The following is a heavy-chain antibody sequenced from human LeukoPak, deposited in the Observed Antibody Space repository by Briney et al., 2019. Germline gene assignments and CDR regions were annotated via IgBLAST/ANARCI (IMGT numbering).Heavy chain of an antibody. V-gene: IGHV3-73*01. Sequence: GGSLRLSCAASGGFIFSDSGIYWVRQASGKGLEWVGRIRSKANSYATAYAASVKGRFTISRDDSKNTAYLQMNSLKTEDTAVYYCTTVYSGIVENWFDPWGQGTLVTVSS. D-gene: IGHD3-22*01. J-gene: IGHJ5*02. CDR2: IRSKANSYAT. CDR3: TTVYSGIVENWFDP. CDR1: GGFIFSDSG.